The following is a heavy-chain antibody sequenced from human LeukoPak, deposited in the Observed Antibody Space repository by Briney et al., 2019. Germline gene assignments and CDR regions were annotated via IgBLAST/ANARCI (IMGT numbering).Heavy chain of an antibody. CDR1: GFTFSRYG. CDR2: IRYDESDK. J-gene: IGHJ4*02. Sequence: GGSLRLSCAASGFTFSRYGMHWVRQAPGKGLEWMAFIRYDESDKKYKDSVKGRFTVSKDNSKNTVSLQMHSLRVEDTAVYYCATYYYASGNYYNYIYYWGQGALVTVSS. CDR3: ATYYYASGNYYNYIYY. D-gene: IGHD3-10*01. V-gene: IGHV3-30*02.